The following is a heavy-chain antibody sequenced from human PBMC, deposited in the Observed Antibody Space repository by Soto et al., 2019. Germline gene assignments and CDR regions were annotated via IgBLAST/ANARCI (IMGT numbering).Heavy chain of an antibody. J-gene: IGHJ4*02. V-gene: IGHV3-66*01. CDR1: GFTVSSNY. CDR2: IYSGGST. D-gene: IGHD1-20*01. CDR3: ARDSYNWNDSLRNY. Sequence: GGSLRLSCAASGFTVSSNYMSWVRQAPGKGLEWVSVIYSGGSTYYADSVKGRFTISRDNSKNTLYLQMNSLRAEDTAVYYCARDSYNWNDSLRNYWGQGTLVTVSS.